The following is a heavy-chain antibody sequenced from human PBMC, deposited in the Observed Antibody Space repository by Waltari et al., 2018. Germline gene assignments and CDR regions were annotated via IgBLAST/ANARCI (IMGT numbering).Heavy chain of an antibody. V-gene: IGHV4-4*02. CDR1: GDSMSSNYW. CDR2: IYRSGRT. D-gene: IGHD2-15*01. J-gene: IGHJ4*02. CDR3: ARDRGRGLYLDS. Sequence: QLQLQESGPGLVKPSGTLPLTGPVSGDSMSSNYWLSWVRQPPQKGLEWIGQIYRSGRTNDNPSLESRVTISMDTSNSQFSLKLTSTTAADTAIYYCARDRGRGLYLDSWGQGTLVTVSP.